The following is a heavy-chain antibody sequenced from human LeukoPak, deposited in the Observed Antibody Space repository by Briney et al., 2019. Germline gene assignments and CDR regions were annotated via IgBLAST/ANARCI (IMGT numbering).Heavy chain of an antibody. V-gene: IGHV4-61*02. CDR3: ARDPPPADDFWTPRGFDP. J-gene: IGHJ5*02. CDR1: GGSISSGSYY. Sequence: PSETLSLTCTVSGGSISSGSYYWSWIRQPAGKGLEWIGRIYTSGSTNYNPSLKSRVTISVDTSKNQFSLKLSSVTAADTAVYYCARDPPPADDFWTPRGFDPWGQGTLVTVSS. CDR2: IYTSGST. D-gene: IGHD3-3*01.